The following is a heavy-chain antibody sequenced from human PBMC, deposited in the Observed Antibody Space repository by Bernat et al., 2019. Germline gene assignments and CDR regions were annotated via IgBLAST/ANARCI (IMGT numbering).Heavy chain of an antibody. Sequence: QVQLVESGGGVVQPGRSLRLSCAASGFTFSSYAMHWVRQAPGKGLEWVAVISYDGSNKYYADSVKGRFTISRDNTKNTLYLQMNSLRAEDTAVYYWAGEWCARYSIGWYYFDSWGQGTLVTVSS. D-gene: IGHD6-19*01. CDR2: ISYDGSNK. CDR3: AGEWCARYSIGWYYFDS. V-gene: IGHV3-30-3*01. J-gene: IGHJ4*02. CDR1: GFTFSSYA.